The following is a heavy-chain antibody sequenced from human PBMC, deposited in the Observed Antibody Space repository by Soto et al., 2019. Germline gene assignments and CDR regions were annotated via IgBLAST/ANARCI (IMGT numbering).Heavy chain of an antibody. J-gene: IGHJ5*02. CDR2: ISAYNGNT. CDR3: ARDGGVQARFDP. Sequence: ASVKGSCKASGFPFSRYGISWVRQAPGQGLEWMGWISAYNGNTNYAQKLQGRVTMTTDTSTSTAYMELRSLRSDDTAVYYCARDGGVQARFDPWGQGTLVTVSS. D-gene: IGHD2-8*02. V-gene: IGHV1-18*01. CDR1: GFPFSRYG.